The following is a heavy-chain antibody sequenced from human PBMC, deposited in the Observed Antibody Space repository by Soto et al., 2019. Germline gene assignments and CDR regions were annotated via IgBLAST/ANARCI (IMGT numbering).Heavy chain of an antibody. CDR1: GGSISTSNW. J-gene: IGHJ4*02. D-gene: IGHD1-1*01. CDR2: VNPSGST. CDR3: ARTSTRGTRFDY. V-gene: IGHV4-4*02. Sequence: QVQLQESGPGLVKPSGTLSLTCAVSGGSISTSNWWRWVRQPPGKGLEWIGEVNPSGSTNCNPSSKTRVAKPVDMAENQFPLKFTSVTASDTALYYCARTSTRGTRFDYWGEGSLVSVST.